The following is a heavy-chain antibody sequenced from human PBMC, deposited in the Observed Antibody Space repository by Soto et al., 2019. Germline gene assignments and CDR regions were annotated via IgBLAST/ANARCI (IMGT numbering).Heavy chain of an antibody. CDR1: GFTFSSYA. J-gene: IGHJ4*02. CDR2: ISSNGGST. Sequence: GGSLRLSCATSGFTFSSYAMHWVRQAPGKGLEYVSAISSNGGSTYYANSAKGRFTISRDNSKNTLYLQMGSLRAEDMAVYYCARDLGKKVSRPLDYWGQGTLVTVSS. V-gene: IGHV3-64*01. CDR3: ARDLGKKVSRPLDY. D-gene: IGHD1-20*01.